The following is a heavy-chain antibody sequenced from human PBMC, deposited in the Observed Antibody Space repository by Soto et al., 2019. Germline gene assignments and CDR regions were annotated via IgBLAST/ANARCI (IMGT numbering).Heavy chain of an antibody. CDR2: IVVGSGNT. D-gene: IGHD3-3*01. J-gene: IGHJ5*02. V-gene: IGHV1-58*01. Sequence: GASVKVSCKASGFTFTSSAVQWARQARGQRLEWIGWIVVGSGNTNYAQKFQERVTITRDMSTSTAYMELSSLRSEDTAVYYCAADPTVYYDFWSGYSRPNWFDPWGQGTLVTVSS. CDR3: AADPTVYYDFWSGYSRPNWFDP. CDR1: GFTFTSSA.